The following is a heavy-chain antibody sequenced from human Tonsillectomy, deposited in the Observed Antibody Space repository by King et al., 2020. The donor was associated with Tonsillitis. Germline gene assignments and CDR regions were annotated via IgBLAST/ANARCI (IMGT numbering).Heavy chain of an antibody. Sequence: VTLKESGPTLVKPTQTLTLTCTFSGFSLSTTGVGVGWIRQPPGKALEWLALIYWNDDKRYGPSLKSRLTITKDTSKNQVVLTMTHMDPVDTATYFCAHSESWFGEFPSAMDVWGQGITVTVSS. CDR1: GFSLSTTGVG. CDR3: AHSESWFGEFPSAMDV. V-gene: IGHV2-5*09. CDR2: IYWNDDK. J-gene: IGHJ6*02. D-gene: IGHD3-10*01.